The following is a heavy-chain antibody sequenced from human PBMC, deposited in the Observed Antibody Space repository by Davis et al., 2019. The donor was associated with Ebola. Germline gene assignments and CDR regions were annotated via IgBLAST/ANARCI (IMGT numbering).Heavy chain of an antibody. CDR2: IWYDGTRK. V-gene: IGHV3-33*08. D-gene: IGHD1-26*01. CDR3: ARGFELYAMDV. Sequence: PGGSLRLSCAASGFTFSSYGMHWVRQAPGNGLEWVAVIWYDGTRKYYAQSVKGRFTISRDNAKNTLYLQMNSLRDEDTAVYYCARGFELYAMDVWGQGTTVTVSS. CDR1: GFTFSSYG. J-gene: IGHJ6*02.